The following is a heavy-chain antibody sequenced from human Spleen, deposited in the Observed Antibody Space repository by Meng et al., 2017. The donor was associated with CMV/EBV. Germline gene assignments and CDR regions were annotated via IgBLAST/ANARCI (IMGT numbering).Heavy chain of an antibody. D-gene: IGHD4-17*01. V-gene: IGHV6-1*01. Sequence: SETLSLTCAVSGDSVSSNSAAWNWIRQSPSRGLEWLGRSYYRSKWYNDYAVSVKSRITINPDTSKNQFSLQLNSVTPEDTAVYYCAREPTTEPGESYFDYWGQGTLVTVSS. CDR2: SYYRSKWYN. CDR3: AREPTTEPGESYFDY. CDR1: GDSVSSNSAA. J-gene: IGHJ4*02.